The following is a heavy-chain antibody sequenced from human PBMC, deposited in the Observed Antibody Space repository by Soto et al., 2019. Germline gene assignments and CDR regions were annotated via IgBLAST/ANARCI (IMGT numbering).Heavy chain of an antibody. J-gene: IGHJ5*02. CDR1: GYSFTSYW. Sequence: SLKISCTGVGYSFTSYWIGWVRQMPGKGLEWMGIIYPGDSDTRYSPSFQGQVTISADKSISTVYLQWSSLKASDTAMYYCARGYCTTTICDPWFDPWGQGTLVTVSS. D-gene: IGHD2-2*01. CDR2: IYPGDSDT. CDR3: ARGYCTTTICDPWFDP. V-gene: IGHV5-51*01.